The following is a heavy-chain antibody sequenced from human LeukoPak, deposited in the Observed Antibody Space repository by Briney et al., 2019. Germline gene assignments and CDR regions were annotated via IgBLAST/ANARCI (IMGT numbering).Heavy chain of an antibody. V-gene: IGHV3-43*01. CDR1: GFTFDDYT. D-gene: IGHD2-21*02. CDR2: ISWDGGST. J-gene: IGHJ6*02. Sequence: GGSLRLSCAASGFTFDDYTMHWVRQAPGKGLEWVSLISWDGGSTYYADSVKGRFTISRDNSKNSLYLQMNSLRTEDTALYYCAKDSCGGDCYSNYYYGMDVWGQGTTVTVPS. CDR3: AKDSCGGDCYSNYYYGMDV.